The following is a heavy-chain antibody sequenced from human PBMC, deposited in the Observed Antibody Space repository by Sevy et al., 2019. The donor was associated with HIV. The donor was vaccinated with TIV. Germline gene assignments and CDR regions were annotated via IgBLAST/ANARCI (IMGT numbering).Heavy chain of an antibody. CDR1: GFTVSSNY. CDR3: ATQSGYSTSPRAFDI. J-gene: IGHJ3*02. V-gene: IGHV3-53*01. CDR2: IYDVSST. D-gene: IGHD6-6*01. Sequence: GGSLRLSCAASGFTVSSNYMSWVRQAPGKGLEWVSLIYDVSSTYFADSVEGRFTISTDNSKNTLYLQMNSLRAEDTAVYYCATQSGYSTSPRAFDIWGQGTMVTVSS.